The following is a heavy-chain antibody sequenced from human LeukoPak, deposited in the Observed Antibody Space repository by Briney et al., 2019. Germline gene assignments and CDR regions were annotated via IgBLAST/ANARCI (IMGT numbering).Heavy chain of an antibody. CDR2: IYYSGST. J-gene: IGHJ5*02. D-gene: IGHD5-18*01. CDR3: VRHGGYIYLNWFDP. CDR1: GGSIRSYY. V-gene: IGHV4-59*01. Sequence: SETLSLTCTVSGGSIRSYYWSWIRQPPGKGLEWIGYIYYSGSTNYNPSLKSRGTISVDMSKSQFSLNLTSVTAADTAVYYCVRHGGYIYLNWFDPWGEGTLVTVSS.